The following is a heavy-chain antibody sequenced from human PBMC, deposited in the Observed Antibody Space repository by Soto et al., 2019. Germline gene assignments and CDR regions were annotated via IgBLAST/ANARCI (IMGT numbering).Heavy chain of an antibody. CDR1: GFTFSSYA. CDR3: ARDASDYYDSSGYYFDY. J-gene: IGHJ4*02. D-gene: IGHD3-22*01. Sequence: QVQLVESGGGVVQPGRSLRLSCAASGFTFSSYAMNWVRQAPGKGQEWVAVISHDGSNKYYADSVKGRFTISRDNSKNTLYLQMNSLRAEYTAVYYYARDASDYYDSSGYYFDYWGQGTLVTVSS. CDR2: ISHDGSNK. V-gene: IGHV3-30-3*01.